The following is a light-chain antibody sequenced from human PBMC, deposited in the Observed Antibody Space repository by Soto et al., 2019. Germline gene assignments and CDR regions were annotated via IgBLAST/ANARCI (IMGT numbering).Light chain of an antibody. Sequence: EIVLTQSPGTLSLSPGERATLSCRASQSVSSSYLAWYQQKPGQAPRLLIYGASSRATGIPDRFSGSGSGTDFTLTISRLEPEDFAVYYCQQYGSSPSTFGGGTRWRSN. V-gene: IGKV3-20*01. J-gene: IGKJ4*01. CDR3: QQYGSSPST. CDR1: QSVSSSY. CDR2: GAS.